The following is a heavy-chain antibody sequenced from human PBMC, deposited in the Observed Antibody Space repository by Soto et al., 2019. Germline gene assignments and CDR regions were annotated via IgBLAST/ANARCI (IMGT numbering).Heavy chain of an antibody. CDR1: GVLFSGSS. Sequence: GGSLSLSCAASGVLFSGSSMHWVRQASGKGLEWVGRIRSKAKSYATSYAASVKDRFTISRDDSRNTAYLQMDSLKTEDTAVYYCTRYYNDTSGYFDYWGQGTLVTVSS. D-gene: IGHD3-22*01. CDR3: TRYYNDTSGYFDY. CDR2: IRSKAKSYAT. V-gene: IGHV3-73*01. J-gene: IGHJ4*02.